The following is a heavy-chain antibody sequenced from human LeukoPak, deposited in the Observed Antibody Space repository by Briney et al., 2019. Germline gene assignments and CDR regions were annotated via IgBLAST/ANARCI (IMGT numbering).Heavy chain of an antibody. D-gene: IGHD2-21*02. Sequence: GGSLRLSCVASRFTFSNYWMSWVRQAPGKGLEWVANINQDGSKKRYADSMKGRFTISRDNAKESLFLQLSSLRAEDTAVNYCAKWGPYCVGDYCPALDSWGPGTLVTVSS. J-gene: IGHJ4*02. CDR2: INQDGSKK. CDR1: RFTFSNYW. CDR3: AKWGPYCVGDYCPALDS. V-gene: IGHV3-7*01.